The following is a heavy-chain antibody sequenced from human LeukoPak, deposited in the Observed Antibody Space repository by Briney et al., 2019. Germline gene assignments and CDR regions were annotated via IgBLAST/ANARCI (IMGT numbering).Heavy chain of an antibody. Sequence: SETLSLTCAVYGGSFSGYYWSWIRQPPGKGLEWIGEINHSGSTNYNPSLKSRVTISVDTSKNQFSLKLSSVTAADTAVYYCARVGGYSCGSDYWGQGTLVTVSS. D-gene: IGHD5-18*01. CDR1: GGSFSGYY. CDR3: ARVGGYSCGSDY. CDR2: INHSGST. V-gene: IGHV4-34*01. J-gene: IGHJ4*02.